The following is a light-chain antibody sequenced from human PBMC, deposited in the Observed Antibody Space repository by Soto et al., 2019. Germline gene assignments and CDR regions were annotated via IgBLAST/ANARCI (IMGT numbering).Light chain of an antibody. V-gene: IGLV2-14*01. CDR3: SSYTSSSTVV. J-gene: IGLJ2*01. CDR2: DVR. Sequence: QSALTQHASVSGSPGRSITISCTGTSSDVGGYNNVSWYQQHPGKAPKLMIYDVRNRPSGVSNRFSGSKSGNTASLTISGLQAEDEADYYCSSYTSSSTVVFGGGTKVTVL. CDR1: SSDVGGYNN.